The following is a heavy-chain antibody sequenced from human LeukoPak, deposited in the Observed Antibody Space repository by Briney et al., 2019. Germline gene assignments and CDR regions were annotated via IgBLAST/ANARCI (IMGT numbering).Heavy chain of an antibody. CDR2: INPNSGGA. CDR1: GYTLTGYY. CDR3: ARGKTGTTVHYYYYGMDV. Sequence: ASVKVSCKASGYTLTGYYMHWVRQAPGQGLEWMGWINPNSGGANYAQKFQGRVTMTRDTSISTAYMELSRLRSDDTAVYYCARGKTGTTVHYYYYGMDVWGQGTTVTVSS. J-gene: IGHJ6*02. D-gene: IGHD1-7*01. V-gene: IGHV1-2*02.